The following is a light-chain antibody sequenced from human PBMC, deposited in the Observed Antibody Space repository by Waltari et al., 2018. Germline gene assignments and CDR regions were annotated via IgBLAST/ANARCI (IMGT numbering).Light chain of an antibody. V-gene: IGLV1-51*01. CDR2: DDI. CDR1: GSHIGRNY. CDR3: GTWDSALSVVV. J-gene: IGLJ2*01. Sequence: QSVLTQPPSVSAAPGPKVTTSRSGSGSHIGRNYASWSQQFPGTAPKLHIHDDIKRPSGIPDRFSGSKSGTSATLGITALQTGDEADYYCGTWDSALSVVVFGGGTRLTVL.